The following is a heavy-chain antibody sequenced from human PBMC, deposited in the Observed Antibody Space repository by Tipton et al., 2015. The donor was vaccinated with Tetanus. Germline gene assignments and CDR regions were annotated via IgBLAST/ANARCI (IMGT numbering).Heavy chain of an antibody. CDR3: ARGITDGYNRRFDD. D-gene: IGHD5-24*01. Sequence: TLSLTCSVSRGPISSYYWSWIRQPAGKGLEWIGHISNGNPDYAPSLKSRVTLSVDTSKNEFSLRLRSVTAADTGVYYCARGITDGYNRRFDDWGQGTLVAVSP. CDR2: ISNGNP. V-gene: IGHV4-4*07. CDR1: RGPISSYY. J-gene: IGHJ4*02.